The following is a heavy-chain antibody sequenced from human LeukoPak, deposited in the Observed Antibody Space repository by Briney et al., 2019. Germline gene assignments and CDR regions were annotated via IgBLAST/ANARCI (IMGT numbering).Heavy chain of an antibody. D-gene: IGHD3-10*01. CDR3: TRQRRVRGAKEVYYYYYYYMDV. Sequence: PSETLSPTCAVYGGSFSGCYWSWIRQPPGKGLEWIGEINHSGSTNYNPSLKSRVTISVDTSKNQFSLKLSSVTAADTAVYYCTRQRRVRGAKEVYYYYYYYMDVWGKGTTVTISS. CDR2: INHSGST. V-gene: IGHV4-34*01. CDR1: GGSFSGCY. J-gene: IGHJ6*03.